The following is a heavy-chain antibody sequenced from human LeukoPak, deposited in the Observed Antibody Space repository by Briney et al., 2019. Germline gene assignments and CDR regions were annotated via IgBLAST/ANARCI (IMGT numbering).Heavy chain of an antibody. CDR1: GGTFSSYA. J-gene: IGHJ4*02. CDR2: IIPIFGTA. CDR3: ARGDYYDSSGYGIDY. Sequence: SVKVSCKASGGTFSSYAISWVRQAPGQGLEWMGRIIPIFGTANYAQKFQGRVTITTNESTSTAYMELSSLRSEDTAVYYCARGDYYDSSGYGIDYWGQGTLVTVSS. D-gene: IGHD3-22*01. V-gene: IGHV1-69*05.